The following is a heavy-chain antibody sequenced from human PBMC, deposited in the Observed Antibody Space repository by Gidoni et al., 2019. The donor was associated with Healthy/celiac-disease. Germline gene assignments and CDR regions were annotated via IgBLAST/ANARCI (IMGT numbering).Heavy chain of an antibody. D-gene: IGHD6-13*01. Sequence: QVQLVASGGGVVQPGRALRLSGAAAGFTCSSAGMHWVRQAPGKGLEWVAVIWYAGSTKSYADSVKGRFTISRDNSKNTLYLQMNSLRAEDTAVYYCARDSIAAGTYYFDYWGQGTLVTVSS. CDR3: ARDSIAAGTYYFDY. V-gene: IGHV3-33*01. CDR2: IWYAGSTK. CDR1: GFTCSSAG. J-gene: IGHJ4*02.